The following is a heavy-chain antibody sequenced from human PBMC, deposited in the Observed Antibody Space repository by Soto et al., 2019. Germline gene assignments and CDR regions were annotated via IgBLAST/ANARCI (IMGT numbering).Heavy chain of an antibody. CDR2: ISGSGGST. CDR3: ADLYSSSSPEGC. Sequence: EVQLLESGGGLVQPGGSLRLSCAASGFTFSSYAMSWVRQAPGKGPEWVSSISGSGGSTYYADSVEGRFTISRDNSKNTLSLQMHSLRAEDTAVYYCADLYSSSSPEGCWGQGTLVTVSS. D-gene: IGHD6-6*01. J-gene: IGHJ4*02. CDR1: GFTFSSYA. V-gene: IGHV3-23*01.